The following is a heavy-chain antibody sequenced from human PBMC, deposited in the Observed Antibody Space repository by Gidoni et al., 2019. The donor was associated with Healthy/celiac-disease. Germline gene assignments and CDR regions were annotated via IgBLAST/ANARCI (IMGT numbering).Heavy chain of an antibody. CDR1: GFNLRSYS. V-gene: IGHV3-48*02. D-gene: IGHD5-18*01. Sequence: EVQLVESGGGLVQPGGSLSLSCAASGFNLRSYSMNWVRQAPGKGLEWVSYISSSSSTIYYADSVKGRFTISIDNAKNSLYLQMNSLRDEDTAVYYCARGGTAMVFWYDYWGQGTLVTVSS. J-gene: IGHJ4*02. CDR3: ARGGTAMVFWYDY. CDR2: ISSSSSTI.